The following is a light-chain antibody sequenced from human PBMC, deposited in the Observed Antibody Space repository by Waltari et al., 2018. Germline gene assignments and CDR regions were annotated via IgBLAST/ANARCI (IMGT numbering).Light chain of an antibody. CDR1: NIESKS. J-gene: IGLJ2*01. Sequence: SYVLTQTPSVSLAPGQTAIITCGGVNIESKSGYWYQLQPGQAPVLVMFYDSDRPPGIPDRFSGSNSGNTATLTISRVEDDDEADYFCQVWDDSNNSGVFGGGTKLTVL. V-gene: IGLV3-21*04. CDR3: QVWDDSNNSGV. CDR2: YDS.